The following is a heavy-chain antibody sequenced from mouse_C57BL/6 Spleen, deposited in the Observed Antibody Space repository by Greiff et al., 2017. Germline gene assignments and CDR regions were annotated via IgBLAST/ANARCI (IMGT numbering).Heavy chain of an antibody. D-gene: IGHD2-1*01. V-gene: IGHV1-15*01. J-gene: IGHJ2*01. CDR1: GYTFTDYE. CDR3: TIGNYGYFDY. Sequence: QVHVKQSGAELVRPGASVTLSCKASGYTFTDYEMHWVKQTPVHGLEWIGAIDPETGGTAYNQKFKGKAILTADKSSSTAYMELRSLTSEDSAVYYCTIGNYGYFDYWGQGTTLTVSS. CDR2: IDPETGGT.